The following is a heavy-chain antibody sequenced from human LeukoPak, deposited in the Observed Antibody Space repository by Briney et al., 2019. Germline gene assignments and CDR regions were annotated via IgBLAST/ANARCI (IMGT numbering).Heavy chain of an antibody. Sequence: PGGSLGLSCAASGFTFTSFTMNWVRQAPGRGLEWVSSITSSSGYIQYADSVKGRFTISRDNAKNSLYLQMNSLRAEDTAVYYCARGVSFRMVGTATDFDYWGQGTLVTVSS. J-gene: IGHJ4*02. CDR2: ITSSSGYI. D-gene: IGHD2-21*02. CDR3: ARGVSFRMVGTATDFDY. V-gene: IGHV3-21*01. CDR1: GFTFTSFT.